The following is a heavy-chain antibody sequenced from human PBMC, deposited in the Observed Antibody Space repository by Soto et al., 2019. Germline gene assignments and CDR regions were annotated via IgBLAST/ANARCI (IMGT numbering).Heavy chain of an antibody. J-gene: IGHJ5*02. CDR1: GYTFTSYA. V-gene: IGHV1-3*01. Sequence: ASVKVSCKASGYTFTSYAMHWVRQAPGQRLEWMGWINAGNGNTKYSQKFQGRVTITRDTSASTAYMELSSLRSEDTAVYYCARGYRYCISTSCYAEWFDPWGQGTLVTVSS. CDR3: ARGYRYCISTSCYAEWFDP. D-gene: IGHD2-2*01. CDR2: INAGNGNT.